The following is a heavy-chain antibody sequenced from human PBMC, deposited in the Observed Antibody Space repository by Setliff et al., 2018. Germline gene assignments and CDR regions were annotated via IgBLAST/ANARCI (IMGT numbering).Heavy chain of an antibody. J-gene: IGHJ4*02. Sequence: PSETLSLTCTVSGGSISSSSYYWGWIRQPPGKGLEWIGSIYCSGSTYYNPSLKSRVTISVDTSKNRFSLKLSSVTAADTAVYYCARGRVEMATITPFDYWGQGTLVTGSS. V-gene: IGHV4-39*07. CDR2: IYCSGST. CDR3: ARGRVEMATITPFDY. CDR1: GGSISSSSYY. D-gene: IGHD5-12*01.